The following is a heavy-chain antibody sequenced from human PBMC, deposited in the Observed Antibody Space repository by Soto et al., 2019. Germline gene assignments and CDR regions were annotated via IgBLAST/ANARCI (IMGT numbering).Heavy chain of an antibody. D-gene: IGHD3-9*01. V-gene: IGHV1-18*01. CDR2: ISPYSGKT. CDR1: GYTFTSYA. Sequence: GASVKASCKASGYTFTSYAMHWVRQAPGQRLEWMGWISPYSGKTDYRQNLQGRVTMTADTSTTTAYMELRSLRSDDTAVYYCTRDRLTLTTSLIFDFWGQGTLVTVSS. J-gene: IGHJ4*02. CDR3: TRDRLTLTTSLIFDF.